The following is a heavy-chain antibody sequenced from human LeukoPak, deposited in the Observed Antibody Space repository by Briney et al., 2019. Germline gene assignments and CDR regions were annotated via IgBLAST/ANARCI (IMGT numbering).Heavy chain of an antibody. CDR3: AARHCSSPSCYKQRLNNFDY. CDR1: GGSFSGYY. CDR2: INHSGST. J-gene: IGHJ4*02. D-gene: IGHD2-2*02. Sequence: SETLSLXCAVYGGSFSGYYWSWIRQPPGKGLEWIGEINHSGSTNYNPSLKSRVTISVDTSKNQFSQKLSSVTAADTAVYYCAARHCSSPSCYKQRLNNFDYWGQGTLVTVSS. V-gene: IGHV4-34*01.